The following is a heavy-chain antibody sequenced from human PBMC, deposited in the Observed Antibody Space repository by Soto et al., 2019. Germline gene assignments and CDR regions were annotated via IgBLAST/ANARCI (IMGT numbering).Heavy chain of an antibody. CDR2: IVSGGST. D-gene: IGHD2-15*01. J-gene: IGHJ4*02. CDR3: ATDSQNVVIGYFDS. CDR1: GFKVGSSY. V-gene: IGHV3-53*01. Sequence: EVKVIESGGDLIEPGGSLRLSCAASGFKVGSSYVTWVRQAPGEGLEWVSVIVSGGSTHYADSVTGRFTVSRDVSNNTFYLHMSSLRAEDTAVYFCATDSQNVVIGYFDSWGLGTLVTVSS.